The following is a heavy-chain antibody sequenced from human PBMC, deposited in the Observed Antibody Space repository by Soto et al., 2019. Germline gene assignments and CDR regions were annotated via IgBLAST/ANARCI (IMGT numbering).Heavy chain of an antibody. Sequence: TVSGGSIRSGNYYWTWIHQPPGNGLEWIGYIYYSASTYYNPSLKSRVTISVDTSKNQFSLKLSSLTAADTAEYYCARIDTVGVPAATHFDYWGQGTLVTVSS. CDR3: ARIDTVGVPAATHFDY. D-gene: IGHD2-2*01. J-gene: IGHJ4*02. CDR1: GGSIRSGNYY. CDR2: IYYSAST. V-gene: IGHV4-30-4*01.